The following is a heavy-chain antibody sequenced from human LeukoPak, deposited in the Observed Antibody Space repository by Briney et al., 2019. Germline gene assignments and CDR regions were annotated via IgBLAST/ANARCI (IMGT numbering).Heavy chain of an antibody. Sequence: ASVKVSCXASGYTFTSYYMHWVRQARGQGLEWMGIINPSGGSTSYAQKFQGRVTMTRDTSTSTVYMELSSLRSEDTAVCYCAREGSKAFDIWGQGTMVTVSS. CDR1: GYTFTSYY. V-gene: IGHV1-46*01. CDR3: AREGSKAFDI. CDR2: INPSGGST. J-gene: IGHJ3*02.